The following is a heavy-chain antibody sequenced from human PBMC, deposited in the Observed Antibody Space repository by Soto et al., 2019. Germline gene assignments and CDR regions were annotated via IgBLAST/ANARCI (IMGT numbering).Heavy chain of an antibody. Sequence: QVQLVESGGGVVQPGRSLRLSCAASGFTFSSYGMHWVRQAPGKGLEWVAVIWYDGSNKYYADSVKGRFTISRDNSKNTLYLQMNSLRAEDTAVYYCARDARDGYNYAFDLWGQGTMVTVSS. CDR2: IWYDGSNK. J-gene: IGHJ3*01. D-gene: IGHD5-12*01. CDR3: ARDARDGYNYAFDL. V-gene: IGHV3-33*01. CDR1: GFTFSSYG.